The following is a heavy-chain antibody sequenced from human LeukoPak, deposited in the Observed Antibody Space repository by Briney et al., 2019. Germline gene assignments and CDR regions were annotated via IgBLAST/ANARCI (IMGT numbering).Heavy chain of an antibody. CDR3: ARESSVGAHKAFDY. D-gene: IGHD1-26*01. V-gene: IGHV3-74*01. Sequence: GGSLRLXCAASGFTFSSYWMHWVRHAPGKGLVWVSRINSDGSSTSYADSVKGRFTISRDNAKNTLYLQMNSLRAEDTAVYYCARESSVGAHKAFDYWGQGTLVTVSS. J-gene: IGHJ4*02. CDR1: GFTFSSYW. CDR2: INSDGSST.